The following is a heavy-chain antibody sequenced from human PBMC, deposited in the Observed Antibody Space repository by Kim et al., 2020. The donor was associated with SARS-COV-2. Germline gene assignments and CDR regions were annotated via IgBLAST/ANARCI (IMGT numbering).Heavy chain of an antibody. J-gene: IGHJ4*02. D-gene: IGHD2-2*01. V-gene: IGHV3-23*01. CDR3: AKAAKIIVVVPAAMGYFDY. Sequence: GRFPISRDNSKNTLDLQMNSLRAEDTAVYYCAKAAKIIVVVPAAMGYFDYWGQGTLVTVSS.